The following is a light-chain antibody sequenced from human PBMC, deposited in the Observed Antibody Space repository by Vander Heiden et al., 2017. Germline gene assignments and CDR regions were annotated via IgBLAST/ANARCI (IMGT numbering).Light chain of an antibody. CDR1: NIGRKT. CDR3: QVWDSSSDHVV. J-gene: IGLJ2*01. Sequence: SSVLTQSPSVSVAPGQTARISCGGSNIGRKTVDWYQQKPGQAPVLVVYDDSDRPSGIPERFSGSNSGNTATLTISRVEAGDEADYYCQVWDSSSDHVVFGGGTKLTVL. CDR2: DDS. V-gene: IGLV3-21*02.